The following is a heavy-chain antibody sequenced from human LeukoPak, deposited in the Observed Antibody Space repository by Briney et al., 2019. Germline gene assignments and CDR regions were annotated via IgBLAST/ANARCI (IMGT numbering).Heavy chain of an antibody. D-gene: IGHD5-18*01. Sequence: GSLRLSCAASGFTFSSYSMNWVRQPPGKGLEWIGEINHSGSTNYNPSLKSRVTISVDTSKNQFSLKLSSVTAADTAVYYCTTAMVTSPYYYYGMDVWGQGTTVTVSS. V-gene: IGHV4-34*08. CDR1: GFTFSSYS. CDR3: TTAMVTSPYYYYGMDV. J-gene: IGHJ6*02. CDR2: INHSGST.